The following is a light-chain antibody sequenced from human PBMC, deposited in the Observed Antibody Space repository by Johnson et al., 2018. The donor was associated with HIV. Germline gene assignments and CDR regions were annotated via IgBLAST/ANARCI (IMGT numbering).Light chain of an antibody. Sequence: QSVLTQPPSVSAAPGQKVTISCSGSSSNIGNNYVSWYQQLPGTAPKLLIYDNNKRPSGIPDRFSGSKSGTSATLGITGLQTGDEADYYCGTWDSSLGGVFGTGTRGTFL. CDR2: DNN. CDR3: GTWDSSLGGV. J-gene: IGLJ1*01. V-gene: IGLV1-51*01. CDR1: SSNIGNNY.